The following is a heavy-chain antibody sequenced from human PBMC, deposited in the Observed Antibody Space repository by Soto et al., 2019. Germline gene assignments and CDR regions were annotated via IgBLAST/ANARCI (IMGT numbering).Heavy chain of an antibody. CDR3: AKNLHYYDSSGYYPQYDAFDI. V-gene: IGHV3-23*01. Sequence: HPGGSLRLSCAASGFTFSSYAMSWVRQAPGKGLEWVSAISGSGGSTYYADSVKGRFTISRDNSKNTLYLQMNSLRAEDTAVYYCAKNLHYYDSSGYYPQYDAFDIWGQGTMVTVSS. D-gene: IGHD3-22*01. CDR1: GFTFSSYA. J-gene: IGHJ3*02. CDR2: ISGSGGST.